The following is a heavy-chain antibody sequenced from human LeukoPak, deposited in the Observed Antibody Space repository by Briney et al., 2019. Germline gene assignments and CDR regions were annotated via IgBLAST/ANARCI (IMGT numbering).Heavy chain of an antibody. J-gene: IGHJ6*02. V-gene: IGHV4-61*08. D-gene: IGHD6-19*01. Sequence: TTSETLSLTCTVSGGSISSGGYYWSWIRQPPGKGLEWIGYIYYSGSTNYNPSLKSRVTISVDTSKNQFSLKLSSVTAADTAVYYCARTPISGPRSRYYGMDVWGQGTTVTVSS. CDR1: GGSISSGGYY. CDR2: IYYSGST. CDR3: ARTPISGPRSRYYGMDV.